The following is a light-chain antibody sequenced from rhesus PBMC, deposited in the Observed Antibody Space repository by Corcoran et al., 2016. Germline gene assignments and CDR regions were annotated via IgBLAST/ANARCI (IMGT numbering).Light chain of an antibody. Sequence: DIQMTQSPSALSASVGDRVTISCRASQNIYSNLAWYQQKPRKALKPLIYAASSLQTGIPSRFSGSGSGTDFTLTISSLQPEDSAAYYCQHYYDNPYSFGQGTKVEIK. V-gene: IGKV1S12*01. CDR2: AAS. J-gene: IGKJ2*01. CDR1: QNIYSN. CDR3: QHYYDNPYS.